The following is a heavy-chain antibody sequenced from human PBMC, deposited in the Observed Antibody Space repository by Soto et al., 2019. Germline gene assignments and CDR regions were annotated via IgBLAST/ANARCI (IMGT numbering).Heavy chain of an antibody. CDR2: IIPILGIA. V-gene: IGHV1-69*08. D-gene: IGHD2-2*01. J-gene: IGHJ6*02. CDR1: GGTFSSYT. Sequence: QVQLVQSGAEVKKPGSSVKVSCKASGGTFSSYTISWVRQAPGQGLEWMGRIIPILGIANYAQKFQGRVTITADKSTSTAYMELSSLRSEDTAVYYCARDCGSSVVPAAMACYYGMDVWGQGTTVTVSS. CDR3: ARDCGSSVVPAAMACYYGMDV.